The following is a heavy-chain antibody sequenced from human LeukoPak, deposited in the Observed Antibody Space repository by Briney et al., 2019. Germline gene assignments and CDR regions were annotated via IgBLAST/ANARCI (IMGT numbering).Heavy chain of an antibody. CDR1: GGSMSSYY. CDR3: ARTTVTVSHFDC. J-gene: IGHJ4*02. Sequence: SETLSLTCTVSGGSMSSYYWSWIRQPPGKGLEWIGYIYDSGSTNHNPSLKSRVTISVDTSKNQFSLKLSSVTAADTAVYYCARTTVTVSHFDCWGQGTLVTVSS. CDR2: IYDSGST. V-gene: IGHV4-59*08. D-gene: IGHD4-17*01.